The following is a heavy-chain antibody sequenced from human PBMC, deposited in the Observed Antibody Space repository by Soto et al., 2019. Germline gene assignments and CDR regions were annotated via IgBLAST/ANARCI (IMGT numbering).Heavy chain of an antibody. Sequence: ASVKVSCKTSGYSFRSYNIGWVRQAPGQGLEYLGWMNPNSGNTGYVKKFQGRVTMTRDTSMSTAYMELSSLRSEDTAVYYCARRYGSCFDIWGQGTMVTVSS. CDR1: GYSFRSYN. CDR3: ARRYGSCFDI. J-gene: IGHJ3*02. V-gene: IGHV1-8*02. D-gene: IGHD3-10*01. CDR2: MNPNSGNT.